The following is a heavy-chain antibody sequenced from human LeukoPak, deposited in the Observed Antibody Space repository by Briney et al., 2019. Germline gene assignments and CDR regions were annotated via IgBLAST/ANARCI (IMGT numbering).Heavy chain of an antibody. V-gene: IGHV4-4*07. J-gene: IGHJ4*02. CDR1: GGSISSYY. Sequence: SETLSLTCTVSGGSISSYYWSWIRQPAGKGLEWIGRIYSSGSTNYNPSLKSRVTMSVDTSKNQISLRLTSVTATDTAMYYCARQTGSGLFTLPGGQGTLVTVSS. D-gene: IGHD3/OR15-3a*01. CDR3: ARQTGSGLFTLP. CDR2: IYSSGST.